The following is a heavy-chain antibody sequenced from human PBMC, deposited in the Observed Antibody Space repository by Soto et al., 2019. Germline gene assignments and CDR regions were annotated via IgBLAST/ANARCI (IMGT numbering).Heavy chain of an antibody. Sequence: QVQLQESGPGLVKPSQTLSLTCTVSGGSISSGGYYWSWIRQHPGKGLEWIGYIYYSGSTYYNPSLKSRVTISVATSTIQSSLKLSSVTAADTAVYFCARAAHYGSPLRWFDPWGQGTLVTVSS. D-gene: IGHD6-13*01. CDR2: IYYSGST. CDR3: ARAAHYGSPLRWFDP. J-gene: IGHJ5*02. V-gene: IGHV4-31*03. CDR1: GGSISSGGYY.